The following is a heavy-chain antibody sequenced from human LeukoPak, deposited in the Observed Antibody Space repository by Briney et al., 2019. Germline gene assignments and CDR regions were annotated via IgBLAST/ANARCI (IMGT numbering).Heavy chain of an antibody. Sequence: GGSLRLSCAASGFTFSSYGMHWVRQAPGKGLEWVAFIRYDGSNKYYADSVKGRFTISRDNSKNTLYLQMNSLRAEDTAVYYCAKDRWELYAFDIWGQGTMVTVSS. CDR1: GFTFSSYG. D-gene: IGHD1-26*01. CDR2: IRYDGSNK. J-gene: IGHJ3*02. CDR3: AKDRWELYAFDI. V-gene: IGHV3-30*02.